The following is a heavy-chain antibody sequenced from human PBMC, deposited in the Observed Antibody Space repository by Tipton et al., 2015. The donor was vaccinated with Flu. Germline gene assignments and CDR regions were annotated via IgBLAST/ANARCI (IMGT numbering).Heavy chain of an antibody. CDR2: IYYSGRT. CDR1: GGSISRSSYN. J-gene: IGHJ4*02. Sequence: TLSLTCTDSGGSISRSSYNWGWIRQPPGKGLEWIASIYYSGRTYYNPSLKSRVTISVDTSKSQFSLKLRSVTAADTAVYYCARLSYYDVDLKNFYFDYWGQGALVTVSS. V-gene: IGHV4-39*01. D-gene: IGHD3-10*02. CDR3: ARLSYYDVDLKNFYFDY.